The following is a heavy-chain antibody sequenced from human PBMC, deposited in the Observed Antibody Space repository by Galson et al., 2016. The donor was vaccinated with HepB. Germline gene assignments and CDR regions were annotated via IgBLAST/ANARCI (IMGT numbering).Heavy chain of an antibody. CDR1: GFTFSSYA. J-gene: IGHJ4*02. D-gene: IGHD3-9*01. V-gene: IGHV3-30-3*01. CDR2: ISYDGSNK. Sequence: SLRLSCAGSGFTFSSYAMSWVRQAPGKGLEWVAVISYDGSNKYYADSVKGRFTISRDNSKNTLYLQMNSLRAEDTAVYYCARDRRRYFDWLVLWGQGTLVTVSS. CDR3: ARDRRRYFDWLVL.